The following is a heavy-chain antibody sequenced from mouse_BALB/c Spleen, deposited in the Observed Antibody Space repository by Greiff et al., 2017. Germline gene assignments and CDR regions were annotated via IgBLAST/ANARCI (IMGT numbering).Heavy chain of an antibody. Sequence: VKLMESGPGLVAPSQSLSITCTVSGFSLTSYGVHWVRQPPGKGLEWLGVIWAGGSTNYNSALMSRLSISKDNSKSQVFLKMNSLQTDDTAMYYCARDQVRPLMDYWGQGTSVTVSS. CDR3: ARDQVRPLMDY. V-gene: IGHV2-9*02. D-gene: IGHD2-14*01. CDR1: GFSLTSYG. J-gene: IGHJ4*01. CDR2: IWAGGST.